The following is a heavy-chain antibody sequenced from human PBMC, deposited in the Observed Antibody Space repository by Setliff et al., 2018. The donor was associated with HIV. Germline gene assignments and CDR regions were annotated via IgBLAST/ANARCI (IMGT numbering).Heavy chain of an antibody. CDR3: AMFSSSSG. V-gene: IGHV3-74*01. CDR2: INNDTTTT. Sequence: GSLRLSCAASGFTFSRYWMHWVRQAPGQGLVWVSGINNDTTTTTYADSVKGRFSISRDNAKNTLYLQMNGLRGEDTAVYYCAMFSSSSGWGQGTQVTVS. CDR1: GFTFSRYW. J-gene: IGHJ4*02. D-gene: IGHD6-6*01.